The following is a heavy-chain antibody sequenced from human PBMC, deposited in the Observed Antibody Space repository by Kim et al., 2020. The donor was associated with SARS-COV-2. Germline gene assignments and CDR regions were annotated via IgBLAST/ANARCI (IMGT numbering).Heavy chain of an antibody. V-gene: IGHV3-33*01. J-gene: IGHJ3*01. Sequence: YYAESVKGRFTVSRDNSKNTLYLQMNSLRAEDTAIYYCARNFGVATRSGDVWGLGTMVTVSS. CDR3: ARNFGVATRSGDV. D-gene: IGHD3-3*01.